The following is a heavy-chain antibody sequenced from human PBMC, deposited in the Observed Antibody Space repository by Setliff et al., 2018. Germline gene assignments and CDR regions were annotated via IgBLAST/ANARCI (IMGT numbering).Heavy chain of an antibody. CDR1: GGTFSKYA. CDR3: AREKFYYDGSGYYSDY. Sequence: GASVKVSCKAPGGTFSKYAIAWVRQAPGQGLEWMGGIIPMFGTTNYAQNFQGRVTITADESTTTAYMELSSLRSDDTAVYYCAREKFYYDGSGYYSDYWGQGTLVTVSS. CDR2: IIPMFGTT. D-gene: IGHD3-22*01. J-gene: IGHJ4*02. V-gene: IGHV1-69*13.